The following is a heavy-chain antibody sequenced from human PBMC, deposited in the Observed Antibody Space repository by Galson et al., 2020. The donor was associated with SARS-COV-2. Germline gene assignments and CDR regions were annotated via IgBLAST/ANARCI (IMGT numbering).Heavy chain of an antibody. Sequence: ASETLSLTCTVSGGSISSYYWSWIRQPPGKGLEWIGYIYYSGSTNYNPSLKSRVTISVDTSKNQFSLKLSSVTAADTAVYYCAGSSSWHSDHWYFDLWGRGTLVTVSS. CDR2: IYYSGST. D-gene: IGHD6-13*01. CDR1: GGSISSYY. V-gene: IGHV4-59*01. J-gene: IGHJ2*01. CDR3: AGSSSWHSDHWYFDL.